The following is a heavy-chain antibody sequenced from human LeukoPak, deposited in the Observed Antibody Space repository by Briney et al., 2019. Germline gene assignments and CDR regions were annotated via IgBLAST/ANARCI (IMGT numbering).Heavy chain of an antibody. V-gene: IGHV5-51*01. Sequence: KYGEPLKISCKGSGYSFTSYWIGWVRQMPGKGLEWMGIIYPGDSDTRYSPSFQGQVTISADKSISTAYLQWNSLKASDTAMYYCARLNKGYQLLLAMDVWGKGTTVTVSS. CDR2: IYPGDSDT. J-gene: IGHJ6*03. D-gene: IGHD2-2*01. CDR1: GYSFTSYW. CDR3: ARLNKGYQLLLAMDV.